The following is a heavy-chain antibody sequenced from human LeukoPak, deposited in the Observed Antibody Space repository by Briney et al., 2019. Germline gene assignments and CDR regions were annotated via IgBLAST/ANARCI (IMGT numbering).Heavy chain of an antibody. V-gene: IGHV3-23*01. D-gene: IGHD3-16*01. CDR1: GFTFSSYA. Sequence: GGSLRLSCAASGFTFSSYAMSWVRQGPGKGLEWVSAISGSGGSTYYADSVKGRFTISRDNSKNPLYLQMNSLRAEDTAVYYCAKSVTMLIFDYWGQGTLVTVSS. CDR3: AKSVTMLIFDY. CDR2: ISGSGGST. J-gene: IGHJ4*02.